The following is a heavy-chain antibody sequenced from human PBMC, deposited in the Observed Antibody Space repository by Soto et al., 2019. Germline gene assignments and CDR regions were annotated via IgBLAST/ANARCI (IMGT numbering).Heavy chain of an antibody. J-gene: IGHJ4*02. Sequence: EVQLVESGGGLIQPGGSLRLSCAASGFTVSNNYMSWVRQAPGKGLEWVAVIYSGGTTYYSDSVKGRCTISTDNSKNTLYLQMNSLRAENTAVDYCARDGGSSGVDYWGQGTLVTVSA. D-gene: IGHD6-19*01. CDR2: IYSGGTT. CDR3: ARDGGSSGVDY. V-gene: IGHV3-53*01. CDR1: GFTVSNNY.